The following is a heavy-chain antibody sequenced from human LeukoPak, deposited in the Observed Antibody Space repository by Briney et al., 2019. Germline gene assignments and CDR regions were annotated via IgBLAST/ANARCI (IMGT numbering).Heavy chain of an antibody. CDR2: INPNSGGT. CDR1: GYIFTGYY. D-gene: IGHD3-10*02. Sequence: ASVKVSCKASGYIFTGYYMHWVRQAPGQGLVWMGWINPNSGGTNYAQKFQGRVTMTRDTSISTAYMELSRLRSDDTAVYYCARDLMDVRGVITPESYFDYWGQGTLVTVSS. J-gene: IGHJ4*02. CDR3: ARDLMDVRGVITPESYFDY. V-gene: IGHV1-2*02.